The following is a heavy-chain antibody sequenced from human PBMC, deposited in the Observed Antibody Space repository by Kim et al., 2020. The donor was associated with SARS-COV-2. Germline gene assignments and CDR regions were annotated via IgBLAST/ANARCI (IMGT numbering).Heavy chain of an antibody. CDR2: IIPIFGTA. D-gene: IGHD6-19*01. J-gene: IGHJ5*02. Sequence: SVKVSCKASGGTFSSYAISWVRQAPGQGLEWMGGIIPIFGTANYAQKFQGRVTITADESTSTAYMELSSLRSEDTAVYYCARVVEQWLVGWFDPWGQGTLVTVSS. V-gene: IGHV1-69*13. CDR3: ARVVEQWLVGWFDP. CDR1: GGTFSSYA.